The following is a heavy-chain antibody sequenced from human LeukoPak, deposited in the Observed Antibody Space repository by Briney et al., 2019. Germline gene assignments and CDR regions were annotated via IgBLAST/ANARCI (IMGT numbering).Heavy chain of an antibody. J-gene: IGHJ4*02. CDR2: IYSDGSST. D-gene: IGHD5-12*01. CDR1: GFSFNTYW. Sequence: GGSLRLSCAASGFSFNTYWMHWVRQAPRKGLVWVSRIYSDGSSTYYADSVKGRFTCSRDNAKNTVYLQMNSLRAEDTAVYYCARGASGYGNFDYWGQGTLVTVSS. CDR3: ARGASGYGNFDY. V-gene: IGHV3-74*01.